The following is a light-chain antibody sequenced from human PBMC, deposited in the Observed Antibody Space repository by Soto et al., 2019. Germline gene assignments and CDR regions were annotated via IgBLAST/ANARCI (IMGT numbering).Light chain of an antibody. Sequence: QAVVTQEPSLTVSPGGTVTLTCGSSTGTVTDSHYPYWFQQKPGQAPRTLIYDTRNKHSWTPARFSGSLLGGKAALTLSGAQPEDEADYYCLLSYSDTRPVFGGGTQLTVL. CDR1: TGTVTDSHY. CDR2: DTR. J-gene: IGLJ7*01. CDR3: LLSYSDTRPV. V-gene: IGLV7-46*01.